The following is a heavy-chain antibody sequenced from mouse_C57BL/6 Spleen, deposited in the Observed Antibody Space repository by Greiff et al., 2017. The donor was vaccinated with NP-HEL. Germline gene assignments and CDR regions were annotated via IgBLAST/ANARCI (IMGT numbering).Heavy chain of an antibody. CDR1: GYAFTNYL. CDR3: ARWINYYGSSGFGY. D-gene: IGHD1-1*01. V-gene: IGHV1-54*01. J-gene: IGHJ2*01. Sequence: QVQLKESGAELVRPGTSVKVSCKASGYAFTNYLIAWVKQRPGQGLEWVGVINTGSGGTNYHEKFKGKATLTADKSYSTAYMQLSSLTSEDSAVYFCARWINYYGSSGFGYRGQGTTLTVSA. CDR2: INTGSGGT.